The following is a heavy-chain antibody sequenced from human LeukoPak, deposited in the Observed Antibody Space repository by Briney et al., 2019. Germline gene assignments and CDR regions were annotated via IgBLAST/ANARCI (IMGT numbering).Heavy chain of an antibody. V-gene: IGHV4-39*07. D-gene: IGHD6-13*01. J-gene: IGHJ4*02. CDR3: ARLSIRAAAGTY. Sequence: SETLSLTCTVSGGSISSSSYYWGWIRQPPGKGLEWIGSIYYSGSTYYNPSLKSRVTISVDTSKNQFSLKLSSVTAADTAVYYCARLSIRAAAGTYWGQGTLVTVSS. CDR2: IYYSGST. CDR1: GGSISSSSYY.